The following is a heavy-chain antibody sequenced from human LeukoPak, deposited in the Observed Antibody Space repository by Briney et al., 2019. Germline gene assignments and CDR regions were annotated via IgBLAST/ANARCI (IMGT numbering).Heavy chain of an antibody. CDR3: AKRSQSAMAMGY. Sequence: GGPLTLSCAASGFPFSVYGVFCLRPAPGRGGVWVGFIRYGGSNKYHADPVKGRFTISRDNSKNTMYLQMNSLRAEDTAVYYCAKRSQSAMAMGYWGQGTLVTVSS. V-gene: IGHV3-30*02. D-gene: IGHD5-18*01. CDR1: GFPFSVYG. CDR2: IRYGGSNK. J-gene: IGHJ4*02.